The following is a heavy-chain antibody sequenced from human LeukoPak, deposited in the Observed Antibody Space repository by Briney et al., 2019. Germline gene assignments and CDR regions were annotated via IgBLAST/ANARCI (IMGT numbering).Heavy chain of an antibody. D-gene: IGHD6-13*01. CDR2: FYHSGST. V-gene: IGHV4-38-2*01. CDR3: ARAPPGYSSSWLYFQH. J-gene: IGHJ1*01. CDR1: SYSISSGYY. Sequence: SETLSLTCVVSSYSISSGYYWGWIRQPPGKGLEWIGSFYHSGSTYYSPSLKSRVTMSVDTSKNQFSLKLSSVTAADTAVYYCARAPPGYSSSWLYFQHWGQGTLVTVSS.